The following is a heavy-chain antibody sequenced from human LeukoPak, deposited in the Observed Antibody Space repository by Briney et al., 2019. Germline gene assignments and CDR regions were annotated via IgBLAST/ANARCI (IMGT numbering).Heavy chain of an antibody. CDR3: AREVGATADGAFDI. CDR1: GGSISSYY. J-gene: IGHJ3*02. D-gene: IGHD1-26*01. Sequence: SETLSLTCTVSGGSISSYYWSWIRQPPGKGLEWIGYIYYSGSTNYNPFLKSRATISVDTSKNQFSLKLSSVTAADTAVYYCAREVGATADGAFDIWGQGTMVTVSS. CDR2: IYYSGST. V-gene: IGHV4-59*01.